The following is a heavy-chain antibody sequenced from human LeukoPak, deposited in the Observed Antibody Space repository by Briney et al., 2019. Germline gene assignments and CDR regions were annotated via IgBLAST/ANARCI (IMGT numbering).Heavy chain of an antibody. CDR1: GFTFSSYA. V-gene: IGHV3-23*01. Sequence: GGSLRLSCTASGFTFSSYAMNWVRQAPGKGLEWVSYISSSGNTISYADSVKGRFTISRDNSKNTLYLQMNSLRAEDTAVYYCAKDQYGGNPQYYFDYWGQGTLVTVSS. J-gene: IGHJ4*02. D-gene: IGHD4-23*01. CDR2: ISSSGNTI. CDR3: AKDQYGGNPQYYFDY.